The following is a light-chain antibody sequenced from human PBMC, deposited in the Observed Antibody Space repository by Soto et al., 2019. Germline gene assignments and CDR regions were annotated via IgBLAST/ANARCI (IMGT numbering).Light chain of an antibody. CDR3: QERSRWPRAT. J-gene: IGKJ4*01. CDR2: DAS. Sequence: DIQMTQSPSSLSASVGDRVTITCQASQDIKNYLNWYQQKSGKAPKLLIYDASDLETGVPSRFSGSGSGTDFTFTISSLEPEDIAVYYCQERSRWPRATFGGGTRVEIK. CDR1: QDIKNY. V-gene: IGKV1-33*01.